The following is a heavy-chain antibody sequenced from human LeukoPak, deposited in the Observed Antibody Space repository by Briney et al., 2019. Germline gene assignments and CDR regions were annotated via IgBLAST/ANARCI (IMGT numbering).Heavy chain of an antibody. J-gene: IGHJ4*02. D-gene: IGHD3-16*02. CDR2: INHSGST. V-gene: IGHV4-34*01. Sequence: PSETLSLTCAVYGGSFSGYYWSWIRQPPGKGLEWIGEINHSGSTNYNPSLKSRVTISVDTSKNQFSLKLSSVTAADTAVYYCARVSAYDYVWGSYRYPFDYWGQGTLVTVSS. CDR1: GGSFSGYY. CDR3: ARVSAYDYVWGSYRYPFDY.